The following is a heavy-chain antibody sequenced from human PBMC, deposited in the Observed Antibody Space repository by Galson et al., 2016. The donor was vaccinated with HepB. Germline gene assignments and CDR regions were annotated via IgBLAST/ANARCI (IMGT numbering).Heavy chain of an antibody. D-gene: IGHD6-19*01. CDR1: GYTFASYG. CDR2: ISAYNGNT. J-gene: IGHJ4*02. V-gene: IGHV1-18*01. Sequence: SVKVCCKASGYTFASYGISWVRQAPGQGLEWMGWISAYNGNTTYAQKLQGRVTMTTDTSTSTAYMELRSLSSDDAAVYYVARVWLVAVFDYWGQGTLVTVSP. CDR3: ARVWLVAVFDY.